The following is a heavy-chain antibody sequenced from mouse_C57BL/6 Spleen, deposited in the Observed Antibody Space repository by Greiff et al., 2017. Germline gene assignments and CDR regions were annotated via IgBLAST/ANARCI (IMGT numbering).Heavy chain of an antibody. CDR1: GYTFTSYW. Sequence: VQLQQPGAELVKPGASAKMSCKASGYTFTSYWITWVKQRPGPGPEWIGDIYPGSGSTNYNETVKRKATLTVDTAASTAYMQLSSLTSEDSAVYYCARTHYCDVWGTGTSVTVSS. CDR3: ARTHYCDV. J-gene: IGHJ1*03. V-gene: IGHV1-55*01. CDR2: IYPGSGST.